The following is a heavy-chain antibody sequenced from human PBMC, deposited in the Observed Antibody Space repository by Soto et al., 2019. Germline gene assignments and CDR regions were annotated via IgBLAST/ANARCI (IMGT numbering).Heavy chain of an antibody. D-gene: IGHD2-15*01. V-gene: IGHV3-23*01. Sequence: GGSLRLSCAASGFTFSSYAMSWVRQAPGKGLEWVSAISGSGGSTYYADSVKGRFTISRDNSKNTLYLQMNSLRAEDTAVYYCAKDRGCSGGSCYFDYWGQGTLVTSPQ. J-gene: IGHJ4*02. CDR2: ISGSGGST. CDR3: AKDRGCSGGSCYFDY. CDR1: GFTFSSYA.